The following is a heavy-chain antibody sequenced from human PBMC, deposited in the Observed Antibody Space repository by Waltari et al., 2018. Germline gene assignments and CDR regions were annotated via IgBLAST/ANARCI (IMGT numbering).Heavy chain of an antibody. J-gene: IGHJ3*01. CDR3: ATYIGASVGTAAFDV. V-gene: IGHV4-39*01. CDR1: GVSITSNRHY. D-gene: IGHD5-12*01. Sequence: QLQLQESGPGLVKPSETLSLTCSVSGVSITSNRHYWGWIRQPPGQGLEWIGTMSYSGATDSSPSRKSRVTISRDTSKNQLSLKLGSVTAADTAVYYCATYIGASVGTAAFDVWGQGTMVTVSS. CDR2: MSYSGAT.